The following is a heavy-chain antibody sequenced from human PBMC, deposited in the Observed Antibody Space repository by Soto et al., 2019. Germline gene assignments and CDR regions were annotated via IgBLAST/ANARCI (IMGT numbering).Heavy chain of an antibody. CDR2: ISSSSSYI. CDR3: AISRWSDYFDY. CDR1: GFTFSSYS. J-gene: IGHJ4*02. Sequence: KAGGSLRLSCAASGFTFSSYSMNWVRQAPGKGLEWVSSISSSSSYIYYADSVKGRFTISRDNAENSLYLQMNSLRAEDTAVYYCAISRWSDYFDYWGQGXLVTVYS. D-gene: IGHD2-15*01. V-gene: IGHV3-21*01.